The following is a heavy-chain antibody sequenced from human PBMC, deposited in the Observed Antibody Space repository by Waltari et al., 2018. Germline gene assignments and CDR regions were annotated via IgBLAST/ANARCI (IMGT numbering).Heavy chain of an antibody. CDR3: ARVGGWYSREGPFDY. D-gene: IGHD6-19*01. J-gene: IGHJ4*02. CDR1: GGSISSGGYY. Sequence: QVQLQESGPGLVKPSQTLSLTCTVSGGSISSGGYYWSWIRQHPGKGLEWIGYSYYSGSNYYNPARKGRVTISVETSKSQFSLKLSAGTAADTAVYYCARVGGWYSREGPFDYWGQGTLVTVSS. CDR2: SYYSGSN. V-gene: IGHV4-31*03.